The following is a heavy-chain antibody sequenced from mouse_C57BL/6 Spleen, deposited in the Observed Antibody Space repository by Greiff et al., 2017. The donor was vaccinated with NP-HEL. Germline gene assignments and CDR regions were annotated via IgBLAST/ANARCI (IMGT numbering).Heavy chain of an antibody. J-gene: IGHJ2*01. CDR1: GYTFTSYW. V-gene: IGHV1-52*01. Sequence: QVQLKQPGAELVRPGSSVKLSCKASGYTFTSYWMHWVKQRPIQGLEWIGNIDPSDSETHYNQKFKDKATLTVDKSSSTAYMQLSSLTSEDSAVYYCARGGSKGGYWGQGTTLTVSS. CDR2: IDPSDSET. D-gene: IGHD2-5*01. CDR3: ARGGSKGGY.